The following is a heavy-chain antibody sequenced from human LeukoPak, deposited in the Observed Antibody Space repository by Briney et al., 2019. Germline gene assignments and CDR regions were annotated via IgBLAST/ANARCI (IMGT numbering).Heavy chain of an antibody. CDR1: GFTFSSYA. CDR2: ISGSGGST. J-gene: IGHJ4*02. Sequence: PGGSLRLSCAASGFTFSSYAMSWVRQAPGKGLEWVSAISGSGGSTYYADSVKGRFTISRDNSKNTLYLRMNSLRAEDTAVYYCAKDGRGYSGYAYYFDYWGQGTLVTVSS. D-gene: IGHD5-12*01. V-gene: IGHV3-23*01. CDR3: AKDGRGYSGYAYYFDY.